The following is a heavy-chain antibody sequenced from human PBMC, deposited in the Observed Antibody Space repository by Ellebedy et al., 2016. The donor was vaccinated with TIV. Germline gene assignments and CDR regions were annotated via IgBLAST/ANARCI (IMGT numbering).Heavy chain of an antibody. CDR1: GFSLSTSGLG. Sequence: SGPTLVKPTETLTLTCTFSGFSLSTSGLGVGWIRQPPGKALEWLTLLYWNDDKTYNASLKTRLTITKDTSKDQVVLTMTNMDPMDTATYYRARVKYDSSPFYYHWGQGTLVTVSS. V-gene: IGHV2-5*01. D-gene: IGHD3-22*01. CDR3: ARVKYDSSPFYYH. CDR2: LYWNDDK. J-gene: IGHJ4*02.